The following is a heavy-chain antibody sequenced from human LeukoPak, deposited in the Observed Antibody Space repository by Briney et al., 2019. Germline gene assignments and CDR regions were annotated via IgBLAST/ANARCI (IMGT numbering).Heavy chain of an antibody. CDR2: INIGGNT. V-gene: IGHV3-23*01. CDR1: GFTFSTYG. CDR3: AKDRIRWAFDI. D-gene: IGHD6-13*01. J-gene: IGHJ3*02. Sequence: GGSLRLSCAASGFTFSTYGMSWVRQAPGKGLEWVSTINIGGNTYYADSVEGRFTISRDNSKNTLFLQMDSLRAEDTAIYYCAKDRIRWAFDIWGQGTMVTVSS.